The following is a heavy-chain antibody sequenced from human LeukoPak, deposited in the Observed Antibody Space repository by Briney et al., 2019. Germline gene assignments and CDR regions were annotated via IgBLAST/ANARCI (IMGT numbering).Heavy chain of an antibody. D-gene: IGHD3-10*01. V-gene: IGHV4-59*01. CDR3: ARDVVTMVRGNYYYGMDV. J-gene: IGHJ6*02. CDR1: GGSISSYY. CDR2: IYYSGST. Sequence: SETLSLTCTVSGGSISSYYWSWIWQPPGKGLEWIGYIYYSGSTNYNPSLKSRVTISVDTSKNQFSLKLSSVTAADTAVYYCARDVVTMVRGNYYYGMDVWGQGTTVTVSS.